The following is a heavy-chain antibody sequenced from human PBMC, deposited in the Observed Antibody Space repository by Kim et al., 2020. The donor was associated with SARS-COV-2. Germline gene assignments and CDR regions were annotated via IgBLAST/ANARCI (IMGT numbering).Heavy chain of an antibody. CDR3: ATKKGRAARPLDY. CDR2: IYSGGSST. Sequence: GGSLRLSCAASGFTFSSYAMSWVRQAPGKGLEWVSVIYSGGSSTYYADSVKGRFTISRDNSKNTLYLQMNSLRAEDTAVYYCATKKGRAARPLDYWGQGTLVTVSS. V-gene: IGHV3-23*03. CDR1: GFTFSSYA. J-gene: IGHJ4*02. D-gene: IGHD6-6*01.